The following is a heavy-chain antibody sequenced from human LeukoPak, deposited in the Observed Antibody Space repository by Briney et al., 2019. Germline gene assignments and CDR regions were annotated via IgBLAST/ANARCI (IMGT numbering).Heavy chain of an antibody. CDR2: FDPEDGET. CDR3: ATVPIYGDYRHFDY. J-gene: IGHJ4*02. Sequence: ASVKVSCKASGYTFTSYGISWVRQAPGQGLEWMGGFDPEDGETIYAQKFQGRVTMTEDTSTDTAYMKLSSLRSEDTAVYYCATVPIYGDYRHFDYWGQGTLVTVSS. V-gene: IGHV1-24*01. D-gene: IGHD4-17*01. CDR1: GYTFTSYG.